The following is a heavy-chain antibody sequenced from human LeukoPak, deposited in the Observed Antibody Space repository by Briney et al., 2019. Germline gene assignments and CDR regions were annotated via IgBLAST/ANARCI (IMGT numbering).Heavy chain of an antibody. CDR3: ARAGEVVPAAIRYLGYYYYYMDV. Sequence: SVKVSCKASGGTFSSYAISWVRQAPGQGLEWMGRIIPILGIANYAQKFQGRVTITADKSTSTAYMELSSLRSEDTAVYYCARAGEVVPAAIRYLGYYYYYMDVWGKGTTVTVSS. D-gene: IGHD2-2*02. J-gene: IGHJ6*03. CDR2: IIPILGIA. V-gene: IGHV1-69*04. CDR1: GGTFSSYA.